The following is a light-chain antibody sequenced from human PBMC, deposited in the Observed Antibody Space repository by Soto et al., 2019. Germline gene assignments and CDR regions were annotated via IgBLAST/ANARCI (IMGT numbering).Light chain of an antibody. Sequence: NFMLTQPHSVSESPGRTVTISCTGGSGSIATNYVQWYQQRPGSAPTTVIYEDGQRPSGVPARFSGSIDSSSNSASLTISGLKTGEEADFYRQSFDSPNHLVFGGGTKLTVL. J-gene: IGLJ2*01. CDR1: SGSIATNY. V-gene: IGLV6-57*02. CDR3: QSFDSPNHLV. CDR2: EDG.